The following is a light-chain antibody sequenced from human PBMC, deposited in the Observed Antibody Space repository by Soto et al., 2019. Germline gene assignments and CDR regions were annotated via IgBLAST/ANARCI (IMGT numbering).Light chain of an antibody. J-gene: IGKJ3*01. CDR1: QSVSSSY. Sequence: EIVLTQSPGTLSLSPGERATLSCRASQSVSSSYLAWYQQKPGQAPRLLIYGASSRDTRIPDRFSGSASGTDFTLTISRLEPEDFAVYYCQEYGSSPFTFGPGTKVDIK. CDR2: GAS. CDR3: QEYGSSPFT. V-gene: IGKV3-20*01.